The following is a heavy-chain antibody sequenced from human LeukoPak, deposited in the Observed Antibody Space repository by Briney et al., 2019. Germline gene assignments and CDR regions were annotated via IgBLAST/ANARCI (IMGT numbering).Heavy chain of an antibody. CDR2: ISGTSSAT. CDR1: GFTFSSYW. J-gene: IGHJ3*02. Sequence: GGSLRLSCAASGFTFSSYWMSWVRQAPGKGLEWVSFISGTSSATVYADSVKGRFTISRDIGRKSLYLQMNSLSDEDTAVYYCARGGGRSYSDAFDIWGQGTVVTVSS. D-gene: IGHD1-26*01. V-gene: IGHV3-48*02. CDR3: ARGGGRSYSDAFDI.